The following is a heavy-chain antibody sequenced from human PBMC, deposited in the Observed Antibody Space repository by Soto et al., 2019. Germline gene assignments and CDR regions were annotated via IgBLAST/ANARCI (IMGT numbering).Heavy chain of an antibody. D-gene: IGHD3-3*01. CDR1: VFTFDDYA. J-gene: IGHJ6*02. CDR2: ISWNSGSI. V-gene: IGHV3-9*01. Sequence: SLRLSCAASVFTFDDYAMHWVRQAPGKGLEWVSGISWNSGSIGYADSVKGRFTISRDNAKNSLYLQMNSLRAEDTALYYCAKGIFGVNYGMDVWGQGTTVTVSS. CDR3: AKGIFGVNYGMDV.